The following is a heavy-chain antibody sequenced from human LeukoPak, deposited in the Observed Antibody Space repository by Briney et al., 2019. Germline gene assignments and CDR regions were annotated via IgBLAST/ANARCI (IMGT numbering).Heavy chain of an antibody. D-gene: IGHD1-26*01. CDR2: IKQDGSTK. V-gene: IGHV3-7*01. Sequence: GGSLRLSCAASGFTFTNSWMAWVRQAPGKGLEWVANIKQDGSTKHYADSLKGRFTISRDNPENSLYLQINSMSVDDTAVYYCARDTDGSLDYWGQGILVTVAS. CDR3: ARDTDGSLDY. J-gene: IGHJ4*02. CDR1: GFTFTNSW.